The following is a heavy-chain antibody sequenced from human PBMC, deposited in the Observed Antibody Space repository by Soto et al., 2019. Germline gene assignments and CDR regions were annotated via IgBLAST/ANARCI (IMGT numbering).Heavy chain of an antibody. J-gene: IGHJ4*02. V-gene: IGHV4-31*03. D-gene: IGHD6-13*01. CDR1: GGSISSGGYY. Sequence: PSETLSLTCTVSGGSISSGGYYWSWIRQHPGKGLEWIGYIYYSGSTYYNPSLKSRVTISVDTSKNQFSLKLSSVTAADTAVYYCARGLGIAAAGTQPAFDFWGQGTLVTFSS. CDR2: IYYSGST. CDR3: ARGLGIAAAGTQPAFDF.